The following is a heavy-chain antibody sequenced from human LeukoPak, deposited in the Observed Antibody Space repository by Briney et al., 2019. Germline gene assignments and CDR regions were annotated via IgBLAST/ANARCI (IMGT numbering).Heavy chain of an antibody. J-gene: IGHJ6*02. Sequence: SQTLSLTCAISGDSVSSNSAAWNWISQSPSSGLEWLGRTYYRSKWYYDYAVSEKRRIAINPDTSKNQFSLQLNSVTPEDTAVYYCARSFGSSSWAYYYYYYGMDVWGQGTTVTVSS. D-gene: IGHD6-13*01. V-gene: IGHV6-1*01. CDR2: TYYRSKWYY. CDR1: GDSVSSNSAA. CDR3: ARSFGSSSWAYYYYYYGMDV.